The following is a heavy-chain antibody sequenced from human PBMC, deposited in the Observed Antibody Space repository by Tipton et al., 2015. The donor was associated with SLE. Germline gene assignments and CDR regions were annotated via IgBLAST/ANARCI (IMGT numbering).Heavy chain of an antibody. Sequence: LRLSCAASGFTFSSYGMHWVRQAPGKGLEWIGYIYYSGSTNYNPSLKSRVTISVDTSKNQFSLKLSSVTAADTAVYYCASWRRENYFDYWGQGTLVTVSS. CDR2: IYYSGST. V-gene: IGHV4-59*01. CDR3: ASWRRENYFDY. CDR1: GFTFSSYG. J-gene: IGHJ4*02.